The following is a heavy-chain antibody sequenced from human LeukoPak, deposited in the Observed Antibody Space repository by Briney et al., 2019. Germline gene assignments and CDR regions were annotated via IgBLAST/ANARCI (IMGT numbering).Heavy chain of an antibody. CDR2: IWSDGNNR. Sequence: GGSLRLSCAASGFTFSNYGMHWVRQAPGKGLEWVAVIWSDGNNRYYTDSVKGRFTFSRDNSKNTLSLQMNSLRAEDTAVYYCVRERGPFDGFDIWGQGTMVTVFS. J-gene: IGHJ3*02. V-gene: IGHV3-33*01. CDR1: GFTFSNYG. CDR3: VRERGPFDGFDI.